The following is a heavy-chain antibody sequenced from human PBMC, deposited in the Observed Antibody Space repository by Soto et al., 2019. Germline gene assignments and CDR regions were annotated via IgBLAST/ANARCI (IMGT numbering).Heavy chain of an antibody. J-gene: IGHJ4*02. CDR2: ISGSGAAT. Sequence: PGGSLRLSCTASGFTFTSYAMSWVRQAPGKGLEWVSAISGSGAATYYADSVKGRFTSSRDNSQNTLYLQMNSLRVEDMGLYYCAKRMGGNPYFDSWGQGTLVTVSS. D-gene: IGHD2-15*01. V-gene: IGHV3-23*01. CDR3: AKRMGGNPYFDS. CDR1: GFTFTSYA.